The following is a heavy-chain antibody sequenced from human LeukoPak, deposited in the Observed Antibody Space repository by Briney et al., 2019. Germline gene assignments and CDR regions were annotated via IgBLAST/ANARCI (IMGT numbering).Heavy chain of an antibody. D-gene: IGHD3-10*01. Sequence: PSETLSLTCAVYGGSFSGYYWSWIRQPPGKGLEWIGEINHSGSTNYIPSLKSRVTTSVDTSKNQFSLKLSSVTAADTAVYYCARETKYYGSGSYFDYWGQGTLVTVSS. CDR1: GGSFSGYY. J-gene: IGHJ4*02. CDR2: INHSGST. CDR3: ARETKYYGSGSYFDY. V-gene: IGHV4-34*01.